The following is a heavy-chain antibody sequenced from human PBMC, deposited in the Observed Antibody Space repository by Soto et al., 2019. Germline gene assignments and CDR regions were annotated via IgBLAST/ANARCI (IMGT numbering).Heavy chain of an antibody. CDR3: AKEVSLGSTVELGY. J-gene: IGHJ4*02. CDR2: ISGSGGST. CDR1: GFTFSIFA. V-gene: IGHV3-23*01. D-gene: IGHD1-20*01. Sequence: GGSLRLSCAASGFTFSIFAMSWVRQSPGKGLEWVSTISGSGGSTYYADAVKGRFSISRDNSMGTLYLQMKSLRVEDTAIYYCAKEVSLGSTVELGYWGQGTLVPVSP.